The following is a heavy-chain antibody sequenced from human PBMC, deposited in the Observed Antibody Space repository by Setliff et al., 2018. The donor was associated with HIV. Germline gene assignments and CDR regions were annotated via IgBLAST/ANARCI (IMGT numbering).Heavy chain of an antibody. CDR1: GGSFSGYF. V-gene: IGHV4-34*01. Sequence: SETLSLTCSVDGGSFSGYFWTWIRQSPGTGLEWIGEINHSGGVNYNPSLKSRVTISIDPSKNQFSLKLVSVTAADAGLYYCARGRDSSSWYFSHYYYYYYMDVWGKGTTVTVSS. CDR3: ARGRDSSSWYFSHYYYYYYMDV. D-gene: IGHD6-13*01. J-gene: IGHJ6*03. CDR2: INHSGGV.